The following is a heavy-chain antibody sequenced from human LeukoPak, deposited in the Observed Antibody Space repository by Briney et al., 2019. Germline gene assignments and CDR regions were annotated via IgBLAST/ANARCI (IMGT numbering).Heavy chain of an antibody. D-gene: IGHD1-26*01. J-gene: IGHJ4*02. CDR1: GFTLSNYW. CDR3: ARILSGSYVETFDY. CDR2: IKRDGSEK. Sequence: GGSLRLSCAASGFTLSNYWMSWVRQAPGKGLEWVANIKRDGSEKYYVDSVKGRFTISRDNAQNSLYLQMNSLRAEDTAVYYCARILSGSYVETFDYWGLGTLVTVSS. V-gene: IGHV3-7*04.